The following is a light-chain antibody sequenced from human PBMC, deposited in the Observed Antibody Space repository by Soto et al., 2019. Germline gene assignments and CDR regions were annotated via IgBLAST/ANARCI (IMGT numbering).Light chain of an antibody. CDR1: QSVRSN. CDR3: QQYNNWPQT. Sequence: EIVLTQSPGTLSLSPGERATLSCRASQSVRSNLAWYQRKPGQAPRLLIYGASTRATGIPARFSGSGSGTEFTLTISSLQSEDFAVYYCQQYNNWPQTFGQGTKVDIK. V-gene: IGKV3-15*01. CDR2: GAS. J-gene: IGKJ1*01.